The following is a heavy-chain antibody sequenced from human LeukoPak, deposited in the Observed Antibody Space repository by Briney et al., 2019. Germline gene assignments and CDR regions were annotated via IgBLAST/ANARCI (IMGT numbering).Heavy chain of an antibody. V-gene: IGHV3-30*10. CDR1: GFTFSNHA. CDR2: ISHDGINS. J-gene: IGHJ6*04. D-gene: IGHD1-7*01. CDR3: ARVAATTLYHFNYLDV. Sequence: GGSLRLSCAASGFTFSNHAMVWVRQAPGKGLEWAALISHDGINSYYTNSVKGRFTVSRDTSKNTLFLPMNSLRPEDTAVYSCARVAATTLYHFNYLDVWGKGTTVTVSS.